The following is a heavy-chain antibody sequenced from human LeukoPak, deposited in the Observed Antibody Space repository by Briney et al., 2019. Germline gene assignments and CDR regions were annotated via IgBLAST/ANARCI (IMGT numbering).Heavy chain of an antibody. Sequence: SETLSLTCAVSGYSISSGYYWGWIRQPPGKGLEWIGSMYHNRGTYYNPSLKSRVTISMDTSKNQFSLRLSSVNAADTAVYYCASYYASGVSAYDYFGMDVWGKGTTVTVS. J-gene: IGHJ6*04. V-gene: IGHV4-38-2*01. CDR1: GYSISSGYY. D-gene: IGHD3-10*01. CDR2: MYHNRGT. CDR3: ASYYASGVSAYDYFGMDV.